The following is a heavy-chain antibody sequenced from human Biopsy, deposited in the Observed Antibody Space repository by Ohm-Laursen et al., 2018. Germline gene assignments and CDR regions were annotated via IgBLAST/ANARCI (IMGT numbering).Heavy chain of an antibody. V-gene: IGHV4-4*09. CDR2: IHHSGST. J-gene: IGHJ6*02. CDR3: ARMDCSGGSCHYYSYGMDV. CDR1: GVSITAYY. D-gene: IGHD2-15*01. Sequence: TLSLTCTVFGVSITAYYWSWIRPPPGKGLECIGNIHHSGSTNYNPSLKSRLTISVDTSKNNFTLKLSSVTAADTAVYYCARMDCSGGSCHYYSYGMDVWGQGTTVTVSS.